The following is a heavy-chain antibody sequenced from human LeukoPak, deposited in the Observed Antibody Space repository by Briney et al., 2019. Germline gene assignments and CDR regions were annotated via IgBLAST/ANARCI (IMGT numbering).Heavy chain of an antibody. CDR3: AGPTVVTLGEYGMDV. J-gene: IGHJ6*02. Sequence: GGSLRLSCAASGFTVSSNYMSWVRQAPGKGLEWVSVIYSGGSTYYADSVKGRFTISRDNSKNTLYLQMNSLRAEDTAVYYCAGPTVVTLGEYGMDVWGQGTTVTVSS. CDR2: IYSGGST. V-gene: IGHV3-66*01. D-gene: IGHD3-10*01. CDR1: GFTVSSNY.